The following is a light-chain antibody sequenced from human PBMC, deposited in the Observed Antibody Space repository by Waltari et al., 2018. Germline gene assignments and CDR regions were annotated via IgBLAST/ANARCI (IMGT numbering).Light chain of an antibody. CDR1: QSVSGN. CDR3: QHYNDWYT. J-gene: IGKJ2*01. Sequence: EIVMTQSPATLSVSPGERATLSSRASQSVSGNLAWYQQKPGQAPRLLIYGASTRATGIPARFSGSGSETEFTLTISSLQSEDFAVYYCQHYNDWYTFGQGTKLEIK. CDR2: GAS. V-gene: IGKV3-15*01.